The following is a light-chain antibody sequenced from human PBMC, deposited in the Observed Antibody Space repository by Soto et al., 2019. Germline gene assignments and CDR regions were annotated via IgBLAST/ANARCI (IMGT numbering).Light chain of an antibody. CDR3: QTYNTGPTWT. J-gene: IGKJ1*01. V-gene: IGKV1-27*01. CDR1: QGIANN. Sequence: DIQMTQSPSSLSASLGDRVSITCRANQGIANNLAWYQQKPGKVPKLLIYGASALHSGVPSRFSGSGSETEFTLIINGLQPEDVGTYYCQTYNTGPTWTFGQGTKVEIK. CDR2: GAS.